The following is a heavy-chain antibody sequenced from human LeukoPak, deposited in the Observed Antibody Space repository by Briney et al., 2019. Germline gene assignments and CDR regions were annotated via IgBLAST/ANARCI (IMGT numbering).Heavy chain of an antibody. V-gene: IGHV3-30*02. CDR2: IRYDGSNK. J-gene: IGHJ6*03. Sequence: PGRSLRLSCAASGFTFDDYAMNWVRQAPGKGLEWVAFIRYDGSNKYYADSVKGRFTISRDNSKNTLYLQMNSLRAEDTAVYYCANLRTTVTTYYYYYMDVWGKGTTVTVSS. CDR3: ANLRTTVTTYYYYYMDV. CDR1: GFTFDDYA. D-gene: IGHD4-17*01.